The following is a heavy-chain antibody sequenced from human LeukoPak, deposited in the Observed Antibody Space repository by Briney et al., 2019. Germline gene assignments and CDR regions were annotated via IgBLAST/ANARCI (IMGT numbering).Heavy chain of an antibody. Sequence: PSDTLSLICTVSGGSISSNYWIWIRQPPGKGLEWIGYIYSSGSANYNPSLKSRVTISVDTSKNQFSLKLSSVTAADTAVYYCARLTVVKNADDYWGQGTLVTVSS. CDR1: GGSISSNY. CDR2: IYSSGSA. D-gene: IGHD4-23*01. J-gene: IGHJ4*02. CDR3: ARLTVVKNADDY. V-gene: IGHV4-59*08.